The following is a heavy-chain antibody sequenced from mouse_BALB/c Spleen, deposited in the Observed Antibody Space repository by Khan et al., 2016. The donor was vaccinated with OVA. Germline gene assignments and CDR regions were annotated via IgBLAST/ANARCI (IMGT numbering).Heavy chain of an antibody. CDR1: GYTFTNYG. V-gene: IGHV9-1*02. D-gene: IGHD6-2*01. J-gene: IGHJ1*01. CDR2: INTYTGEP. Sequence: QIQLVQSGSELKKPGETVKISCKASGYTFTNYGMNWVKQAPGKGLKWMGWINTYTGEPTYADDFKGRFVFSLETSASTAYLQISNLKNEDMTTYFCARISSYWYSDVWGAGTTVTVSS. CDR3: ARISSYWYSDV.